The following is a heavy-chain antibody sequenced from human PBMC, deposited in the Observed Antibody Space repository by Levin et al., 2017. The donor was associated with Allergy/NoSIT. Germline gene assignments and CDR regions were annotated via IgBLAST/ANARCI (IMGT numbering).Heavy chain of an antibody. CDR2: IRYNDST. D-gene: IGHD2/OR15-2a*01. CDR1: GVSVSSDDYY. Sequence: PVSGVSVSSDDYYWSWIRQHPGKGLEWIGYIRYNDSTHYNPSLKSRVTISRDTPENHFSVRLSSVTAADTAGYYCARGRNRVFLENWGQGILVTVSS. V-gene: IGHV4-31*03. J-gene: IGHJ4*02. CDR3: ARGRNRVFLEN.